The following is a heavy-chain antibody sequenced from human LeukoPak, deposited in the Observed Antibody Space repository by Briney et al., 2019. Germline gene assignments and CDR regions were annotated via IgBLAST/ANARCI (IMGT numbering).Heavy chain of an antibody. V-gene: IGHV3-23*01. CDR2: ISGSGGST. CDR3: ARDYGGSSPFDY. J-gene: IGHJ4*02. CDR1: GFTFSSYG. Sequence: GGSLRLSCAASGFTFSSYGMSWVRQAPGKGLEWVSAISGSGGSTYYADSVKGRFTISRDNAKNSLHLHMNSLRAEDTAVYYCARDYGGSSPFDYWGQGTLVTVSS. D-gene: IGHD4-23*01.